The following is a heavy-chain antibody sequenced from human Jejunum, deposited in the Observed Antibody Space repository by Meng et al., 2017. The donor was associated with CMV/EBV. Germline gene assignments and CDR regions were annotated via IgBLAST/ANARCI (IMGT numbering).Heavy chain of an antibody. J-gene: IGHJ4*02. V-gene: IGHV4-34*01. Sequence: YGGSLRSHYWKWIRQTPGKRLEWIGEIKHSGGTNYNPSLQSRVTISLDTSKNQMSLKVISVTAADTAVYYCASSSGWYEGYYFDNWGQGTLVTVSS. CDR3: ASSSGWYEGYYFDN. CDR1: GGSLRSHY. D-gene: IGHD6-19*01. CDR2: IKHSGGT.